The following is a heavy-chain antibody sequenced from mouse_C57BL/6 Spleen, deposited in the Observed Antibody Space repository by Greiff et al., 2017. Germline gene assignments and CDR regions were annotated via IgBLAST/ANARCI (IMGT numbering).Heavy chain of an antibody. CDR3: ARLYGYDAWFAY. D-gene: IGHD2-2*01. CDR2: IDPSDSYT. V-gene: IGHV1-50*01. J-gene: IGHJ3*01. CDR1: GYTFTSYW. Sequence: QVQLQQPGAELVKPGASVKLSCKASGYTFTSYWMQWVKQRPGQGLEWIGEIDPSDSYTNYNQKFKGKATLTVDTSSSTAYMQLSSLTSEDSAVYYCARLYGYDAWFAYWGQGNLVTVSA.